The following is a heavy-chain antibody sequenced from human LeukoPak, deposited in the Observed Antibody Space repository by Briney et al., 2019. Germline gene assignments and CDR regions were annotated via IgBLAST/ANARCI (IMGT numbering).Heavy chain of an antibody. Sequence: TSETLSLTCTVSGYSISSGYYWGWIRQSPGKGLEWIGSIYHSGSTYYNPSLKSRVTILVDTSKNHFSLRLSSVTATDTAVYYCARGGDTSGHYYFEYFHHWGQGTLVAVSS. CDR3: ARGGDTSGHYYFEYFHH. CDR2: IYHSGST. V-gene: IGHV4-38-2*02. D-gene: IGHD3-22*01. CDR1: GYSISSGYY. J-gene: IGHJ1*01.